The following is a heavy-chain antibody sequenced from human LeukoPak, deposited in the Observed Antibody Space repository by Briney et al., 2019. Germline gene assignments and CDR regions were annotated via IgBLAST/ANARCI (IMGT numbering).Heavy chain of an antibody. CDR3: AKGGAPTERDGYNYYYYYMEV. CDR2: ISGSGGHT. D-gene: IGHD5-24*01. Sequence: GGSLRLSCAVSGITFSTHAMSWVRQAPGKGLEWVSLISGSGGHTFYGDSVKGRFTISRDNSKNTFYLQMNSPRAEDTAVYYCAKGGAPTERDGYNYYYYYMEVWGRGTTVTVSS. J-gene: IGHJ6*03. CDR1: GITFSTHA. V-gene: IGHV3-23*01.